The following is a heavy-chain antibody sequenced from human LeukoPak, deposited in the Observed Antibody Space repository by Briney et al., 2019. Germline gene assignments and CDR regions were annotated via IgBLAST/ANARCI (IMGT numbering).Heavy chain of an antibody. J-gene: IGHJ4*02. V-gene: IGHV3-30*02. CDR2: IRYDGSNK. D-gene: IGHD3-10*01. CDR1: GFTFSSYG. CDR3: AKALYYYGSGSYPFDY. Sequence: GGSLRLSCAASGFTFSSYGMHWVRQAPGKGLEGGAFIRYDGSNKYYADSVKGRFTISRDNSKNTLYLQMNSLRAEDTAVYYCAKALYYYGSGSYPFDYWGQGTLVTVSS.